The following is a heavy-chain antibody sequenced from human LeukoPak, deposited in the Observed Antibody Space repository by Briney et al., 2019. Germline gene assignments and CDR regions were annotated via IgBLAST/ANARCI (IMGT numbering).Heavy chain of an antibody. Sequence: GGSLRLSCAASGFTFSSYAMHWVRQAPGKGLEYVSAISSNGGSTYYANSVKGRFTIPRDNSKNTLYLQMGSLRAEDMAVYYCARSPPLSTVTTGVLAYGDYYYYGMDVWGQGTTVTVSS. V-gene: IGHV3-64*01. CDR3: ARSPPLSTVTTGVLAYGDYYYYGMDV. CDR2: ISSNGGST. D-gene: IGHD4-17*01. J-gene: IGHJ6*02. CDR1: GFTFSSYA.